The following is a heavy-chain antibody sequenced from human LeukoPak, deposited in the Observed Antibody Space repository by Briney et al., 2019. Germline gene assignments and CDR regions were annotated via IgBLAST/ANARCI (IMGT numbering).Heavy chain of an antibody. Sequence: GESLKISCKASGYSFPTFWIAWVRQMPGKGLEWMGIIYPDDSNTRYSPSSQGQVTFSADKSISTAYLQWSSLKASDTAMYYCARQGGHDAFDIWGQGTMVTVSS. J-gene: IGHJ3*02. CDR1: GYSFPTFW. D-gene: IGHD2-15*01. V-gene: IGHV5-51*01. CDR3: ARQGGHDAFDI. CDR2: IYPDDSNT.